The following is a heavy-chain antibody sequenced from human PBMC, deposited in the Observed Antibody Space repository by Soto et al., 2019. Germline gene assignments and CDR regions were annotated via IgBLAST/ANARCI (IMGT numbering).Heavy chain of an antibody. Sequence: PSETLSLTCTVSGGSISSGGYYWSWIRQHPGKGLEWIGYIYYSGSTYYNPSLKSRVTISVDTSKNQFSLKLSSVTAADTAVYYCAREGAYGSGSYYFDYWGQGTLVTVSS. CDR3: AREGAYGSGSYYFDY. D-gene: IGHD3-10*01. J-gene: IGHJ4*02. CDR1: GGSISSGGYY. CDR2: IYYSGST. V-gene: IGHV4-31*03.